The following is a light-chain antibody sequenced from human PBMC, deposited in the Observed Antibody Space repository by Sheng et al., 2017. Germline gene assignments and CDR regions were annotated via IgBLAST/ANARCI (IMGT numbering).Light chain of an antibody. Sequence: SYELTQPPSVSVSPGQTASITCSGDRLGNKYTFWYQQKPGQSPVLVIYQDTKRPSGIPERFSGSNSGNTATLTISRVEAGDEADYYCQVWDSSSDVVFGGGTKLTVL. CDR1: RLGNKY. CDR2: QDT. CDR3: QVWDSSSDVV. J-gene: IGLJ2*01. V-gene: IGLV3-1*01.